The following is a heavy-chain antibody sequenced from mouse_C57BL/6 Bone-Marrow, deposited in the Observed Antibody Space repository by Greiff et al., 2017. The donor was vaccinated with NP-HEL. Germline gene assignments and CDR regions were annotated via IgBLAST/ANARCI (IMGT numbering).Heavy chain of an antibody. V-gene: IGHV3-6*01. CDR1: GYSITSGYY. Sequence: VQLKESGPGLVKPSQSLSLTCSVTGYSITSGYYWNWIRQFPGNKLEWMGYISYDGSNNYNPSLKNRISITRDTSKNQFFLKLNSVTTEDTATYYCARTDYYGSSYVEYYFDYWGQGTTLTVSS. D-gene: IGHD1-1*01. CDR2: ISYDGSN. CDR3: ARTDYYGSSYVEYYFDY. J-gene: IGHJ2*01.